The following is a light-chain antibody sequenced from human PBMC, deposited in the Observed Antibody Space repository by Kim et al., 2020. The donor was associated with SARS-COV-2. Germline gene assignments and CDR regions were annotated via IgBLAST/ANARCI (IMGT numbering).Light chain of an antibody. CDR3: QSYDSSLSGYV. Sequence: RVTISCTRCSTNNVANYYVLWYQQHPGTAPILLIYEHSNRPSGVPDRFSGSKSGTSASLAITGLQAEDEAEYYCQSYDSSLSGYVFGTGTKVTVL. CDR1: STNNVANYY. V-gene: IGLV1-40*01. J-gene: IGLJ1*01. CDR2: EHS.